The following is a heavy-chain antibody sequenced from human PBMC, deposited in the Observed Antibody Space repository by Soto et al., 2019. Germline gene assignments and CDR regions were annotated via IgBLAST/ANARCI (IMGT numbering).Heavy chain of an antibody. V-gene: IGHV3-30*03. Sequence: PGGSLRLSCAASGFTFSSYGMHWVRQAPGKGLEWVAVISYDGSNKYYADSVKGRFTISRDNSKNTLYLQMNSLRAEDTAVYYCASRFCSAAACFRARYRLLDYWGQGAVVTVSS. CDR3: ASRFCSAAACFRARYRLLDY. J-gene: IGHJ4*02. D-gene: IGHD2-15*01. CDR2: ISYDGSNK. CDR1: GFTFSSYG.